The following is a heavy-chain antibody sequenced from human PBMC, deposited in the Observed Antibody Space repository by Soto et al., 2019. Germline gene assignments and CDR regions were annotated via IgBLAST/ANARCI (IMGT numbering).Heavy chain of an antibody. CDR2: ISAYNGNT. D-gene: IGHD4-17*01. Sequence: ASVKVSCKASGYTFTSYGISWVRQAPGQGLEWMGWISAYNGNTNYAQKLQGRVTMTTDTSTSTAYMELRSLRSDDTAVYYCARGTFYGDYVWYFDYWGQGTLVTVSS. J-gene: IGHJ4*02. CDR1: GYTFTSYG. CDR3: ARGTFYGDYVWYFDY. V-gene: IGHV1-18*01.